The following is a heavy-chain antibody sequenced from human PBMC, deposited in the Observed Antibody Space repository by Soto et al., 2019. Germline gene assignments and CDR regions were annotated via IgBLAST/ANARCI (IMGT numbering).Heavy chain of an antibody. Sequence: PGGSLRLSCAASGFTFSSYSMNWVRQAPGKGLEWVSSISSSSSYIYYADSVKGRFTISRDNAKNSLYLQMNSLRAEDTPVYYFARDGVLYYDSRAQNAFDIWGPGTMVTVSS. CDR1: GFTFSSYS. D-gene: IGHD3-22*01. J-gene: IGHJ3*02. V-gene: IGHV3-21*01. CDR2: ISSSSSYI. CDR3: ARDGVLYYDSRAQNAFDI.